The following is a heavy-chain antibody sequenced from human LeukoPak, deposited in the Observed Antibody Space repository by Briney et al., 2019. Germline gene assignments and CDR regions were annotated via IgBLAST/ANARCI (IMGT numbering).Heavy chain of an antibody. CDR1: GGSISSGDYY. D-gene: IGHD5-18*01. Sequence: KPSQTLSLTCTVSGGSISSGDYYWSWIRQPPGKGLEWIGYIYYSGDTYYNPSLKSRVTISVDTSKNQFSLKLSSVAAADTAVYYCARAPRDTNSWYYFDYWGQGTLVSVSS. CDR2: IYYSGDT. V-gene: IGHV4-31*02. CDR3: ARAPRDTNSWYYFDY. J-gene: IGHJ4*02.